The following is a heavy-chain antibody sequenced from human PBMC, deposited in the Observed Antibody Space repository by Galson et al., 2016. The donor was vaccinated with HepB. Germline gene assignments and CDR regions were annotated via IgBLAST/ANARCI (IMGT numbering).Heavy chain of an antibody. V-gene: IGHV4-4*02. CDR2: IHHSGGT. Sequence: SETLSLTCAVSGASVSSTNWWSWVRQSPGKGLEWIGEIHHSGGTKYNPSLKSRVTMSIDNSKNHFSLKMTSVTAADSAIYYCASPRGTIVVPQYRYFGFDVWSQGTTVTVSS. CDR3: ASPRGTIVVPQYRYFGFDV. D-gene: IGHD2-21*01. CDR1: GASVSSTNW. J-gene: IGHJ6*02.